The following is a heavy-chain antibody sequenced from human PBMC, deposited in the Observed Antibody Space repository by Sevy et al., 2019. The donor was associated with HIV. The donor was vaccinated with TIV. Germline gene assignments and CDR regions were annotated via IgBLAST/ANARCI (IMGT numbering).Heavy chain of an antibody. J-gene: IGHJ6*02. CDR2: MSPNTGAT. D-gene: IGHD3-3*01. Sequence: ASGKVSCEAFGYTFTSYDINWVRQAPGQGLEWMGWMSPNTGATGFAQKFQGRVTLTRNKSITTAYMELSSLTYEDTAVYYCARGGNGDFWSYEYYYYGMDVWGQGTTVTVSS. CDR3: ARGGNGDFWSYEYYYYGMDV. CDR1: GYTFTSYD. V-gene: IGHV1-8*01.